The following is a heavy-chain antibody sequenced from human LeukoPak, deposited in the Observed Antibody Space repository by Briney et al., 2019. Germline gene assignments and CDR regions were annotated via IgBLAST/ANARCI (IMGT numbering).Heavy chain of an antibody. J-gene: IGHJ4*02. CDR1: GGSISSGDFY. CDR2: IYYSGST. D-gene: IGHD3-22*01. Sequence: KPSETLSLTCTVSGGSISSGDFYWSWVRQPPGKGLEWIGYIYYSGSTYYNPSLKSRLTISLDTSKNQFSLKLSSVTAADTAVYYCARAGALYYQDSSGYGYWGQGILVTVSS. V-gene: IGHV4-30-4*01. CDR3: ARAGALYYQDSSGYGY.